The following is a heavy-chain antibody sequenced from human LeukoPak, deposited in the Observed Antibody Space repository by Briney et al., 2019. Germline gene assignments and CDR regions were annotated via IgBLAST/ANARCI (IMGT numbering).Heavy chain of an antibody. Sequence: SQTLSLTCAISGDSVSSNSAAWNWIRQSPSRGLEWLGRTYYRSKWYNDYAVSVKSRITINPDTSKNQFSLKLNSVTAADTAVYYCARGVLVWFGRHRNWYFDLWGRGTLVTVSS. CDR1: GDSVSSNSAA. J-gene: IGHJ2*01. CDR2: TYYRSKWYN. CDR3: ARGVLVWFGRHRNWYFDL. V-gene: IGHV6-1*01. D-gene: IGHD3-10*01.